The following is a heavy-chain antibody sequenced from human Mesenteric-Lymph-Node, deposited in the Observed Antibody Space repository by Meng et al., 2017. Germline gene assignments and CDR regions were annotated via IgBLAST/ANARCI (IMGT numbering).Heavy chain of an antibody. CDR3: ARDSDYNDNDFDH. V-gene: IGHV3-23*01. J-gene: IGHJ5*02. CDR1: GFTFSSYA. Sequence: GESLKISCAASGFTFSSYAMSWVRQAPGKGLEWVSAISDNGGYTYYADSVKGRFTISRDTSKNTLYLQMNSLRAEDTAVYYCARDSDYNDNDFDHWGQGTLVTVSS. D-gene: IGHD4/OR15-4a*01. CDR2: ISDNGGYT.